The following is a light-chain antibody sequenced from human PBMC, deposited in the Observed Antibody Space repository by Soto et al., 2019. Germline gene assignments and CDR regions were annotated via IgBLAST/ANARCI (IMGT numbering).Light chain of an antibody. J-gene: IGKJ5*01. Sequence: EIVLTQYPATLSLSPGERATLSCRASQSISSYLALYQQKPGQAPRLLIYDASSRATGIPARFSGSGSGTDFTLTISSLEPEDFAVYYCQQRSNFTFGQGTRLE. V-gene: IGKV3-11*01. CDR3: QQRSNFT. CDR1: QSISSY. CDR2: DAS.